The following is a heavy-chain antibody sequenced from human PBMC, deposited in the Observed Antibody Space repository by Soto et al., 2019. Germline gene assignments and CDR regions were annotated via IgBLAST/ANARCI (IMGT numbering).Heavy chain of an antibody. CDR1: GFTFSSYG. D-gene: IGHD6-13*01. Sequence: PGGSLRLSCAASGFTFSSYGMHWVRQAPGKGLEWVAVISYDGSNKYYADSVKGRFTISRDNSKNTLYLQMNSLRAEDTAVYYCAKSTAAGTRYYYYYGMDVWGQGTTVTVSS. V-gene: IGHV3-30*18. J-gene: IGHJ6*02. CDR3: AKSTAAGTRYYYYYGMDV. CDR2: ISYDGSNK.